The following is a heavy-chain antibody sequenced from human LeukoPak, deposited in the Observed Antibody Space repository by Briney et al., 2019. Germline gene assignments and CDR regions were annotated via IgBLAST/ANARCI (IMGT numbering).Heavy chain of an antibody. D-gene: IGHD3-10*01. V-gene: IGHV1-3*01. CDR2: INGDNGNT. CDR1: GYNFASYT. J-gene: IGHJ4*02. Sequence: ASVKVSCKTSGYNFASYTMHWLRQAPGQSPEWMGSINGDNGNTKYSEKSQGRVTFTRDTSASSAYMELSRLRSEDTAVYYCARSSSGTYHYWGQGTLSPSPQ. CDR3: ARSSSGTYHY.